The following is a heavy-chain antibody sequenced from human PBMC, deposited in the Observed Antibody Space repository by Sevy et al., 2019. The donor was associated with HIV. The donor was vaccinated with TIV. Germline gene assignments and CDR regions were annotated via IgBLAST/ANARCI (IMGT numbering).Heavy chain of an antibody. J-gene: IGHJ4*02. D-gene: IGHD2-2*02. CDR3: ARDRSREIVVVPAAIPGIAAAGTRGIDY. CDR2: INPNSGGT. V-gene: IGHV1-2*02. CDR1: GYTFTGYY. Sequence: ASVKVSCKASGYTFTGYYMHWVRQAPGQGLEWMGWINPNSGGTNYAQKFQGRVTMTRDTSTSTAYMELSRLRSDVTAVYYCARDRSREIVVVPAAIPGIAAAGTRGIDYWGQGTLVTASS.